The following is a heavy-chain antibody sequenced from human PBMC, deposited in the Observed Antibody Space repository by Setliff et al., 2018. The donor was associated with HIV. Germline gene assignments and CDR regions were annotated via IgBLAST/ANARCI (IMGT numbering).Heavy chain of an antibody. V-gene: IGHV4-38-2*01. J-gene: IGHJ6*02. CDR3: ARQRLGNCSGARCSISGMDV. CDR1: GYSISRGYY. CDR2: IYHNGNT. D-gene: IGHD2-15*01. Sequence: SETLSLTCAVSGYSISRGYYWGWIRQPPGKGLEWIGSIYHNGNTYYSPSLKSRVTISVYTSRNQISLKLSSVTAADTAVYYCARQRLGNCSGARCSISGMDVWGPGTTVTVSS.